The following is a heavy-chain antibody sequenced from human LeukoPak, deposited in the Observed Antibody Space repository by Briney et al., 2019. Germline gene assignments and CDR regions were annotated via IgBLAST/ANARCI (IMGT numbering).Heavy chain of an antibody. CDR1: GGSFSGYY. CDR3: ARHMGYSSSWYRGYFQH. J-gene: IGHJ1*01. V-gene: IGHV4-34*01. D-gene: IGHD6-13*01. Sequence: PSETLSLTCAVYGGSFSGYYWSWIRQPPGKGLEWIGEINHSGSTNYNPSLKSRVTISVDTSKNQFSLKLSSVTAADTAVYYCARHMGYSSSWYRGYFQHWGQGTLVTVSS. CDR2: INHSGST.